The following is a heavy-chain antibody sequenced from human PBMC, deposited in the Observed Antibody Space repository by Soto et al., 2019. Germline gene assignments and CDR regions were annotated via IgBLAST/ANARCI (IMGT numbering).Heavy chain of an antibody. CDR1: GFTFSSYA. CDR2: IGESSTPT. J-gene: IGHJ6*02. D-gene: IGHD2-2*01. CDR3: ARYIPGVRYYGMDV. V-gene: IGHV3-23*01. Sequence: PGGSLRLSCAASGFTFSSYAMKWVRQAPGKGLEWVSLIGESSTPTYYADSVKSRFTISRDNSGNTLLQEIYSLRAEDTAVYYCARYIPGVRYYGMDVWGQGTTVTVAS.